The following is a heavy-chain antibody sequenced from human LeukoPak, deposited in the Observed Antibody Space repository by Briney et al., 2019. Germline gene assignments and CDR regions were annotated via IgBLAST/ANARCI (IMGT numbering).Heavy chain of an antibody. CDR2: ITDDGSNK. CDR1: GFTFSSYT. CDR3: ARGGYRNWGLDY. D-gene: IGHD7-27*01. J-gene: IGHJ4*02. V-gene: IGHV3-30-3*01. Sequence: PGGSLRPSCAASGFTFSSYTIHWVRQAPGKGLEWVSVITDDGSNKYYADSVKGRFIISRDNSKNTLYLQMKSLRAEDTAVYYCARGGYRNWGLDYWGQGTLVTVSS.